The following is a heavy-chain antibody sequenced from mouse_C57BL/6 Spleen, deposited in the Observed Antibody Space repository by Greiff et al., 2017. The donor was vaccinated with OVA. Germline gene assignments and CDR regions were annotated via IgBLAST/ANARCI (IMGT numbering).Heavy chain of an antibody. CDR2: INPNNGGT. CDR1: GYTFTDYY. J-gene: IGHJ3*01. V-gene: IGHV1-26*01. D-gene: IGHD2-1*01. CDR3: AKGVYGNLFAY. Sequence: EVQLQQSGPELVKPGASVKISCKASGYTFTDYYLNWVKQSHGKSLEWIGDINPNNGGTSYNQKFKGKATLTVDKSSSTAYMELRSLTSEDSAVYYCAKGVYGNLFAYWGQGTLVTVSA.